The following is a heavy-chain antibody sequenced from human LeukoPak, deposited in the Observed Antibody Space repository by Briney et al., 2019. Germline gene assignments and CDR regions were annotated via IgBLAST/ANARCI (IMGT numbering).Heavy chain of an antibody. CDR2: TYYRSKWYN. J-gene: IGHJ4*02. CDR3: ARAPGVAVAGTAPFDY. D-gene: IGHD6-19*01. Sequence: SQTLSLTCATSGDSVSSNSAAWNWIRQSPSRGLEWLGRTYYRSKWYNDYAVSVKSRITINPDTSKNQFSLQLNSVTPEDTAVYYCARAPGVAVAGTAPFDYWGQGTLVTVSS. V-gene: IGHV6-1*01. CDR1: GDSVSSNSAA.